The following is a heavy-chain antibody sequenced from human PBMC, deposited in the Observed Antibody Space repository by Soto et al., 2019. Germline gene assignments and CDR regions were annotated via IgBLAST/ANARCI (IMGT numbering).Heavy chain of an antibody. D-gene: IGHD5-18*01. CDR1: VFTFSDYY. V-gene: IGHV3-11*01. J-gene: IGHJ3*02. CDR3: ANLYSLNPSDAFDI. CDR2: ISSSGSTI. Sequence: GGSLRLSCAASVFTFSDYYMSWFRQSPGKGLEWVSYISSSGSTIYYADSVKGRFTISRDNSKNTLYMQMNSLRAEDTAVYYCANLYSLNPSDAFDIWGQGTMVTVSS.